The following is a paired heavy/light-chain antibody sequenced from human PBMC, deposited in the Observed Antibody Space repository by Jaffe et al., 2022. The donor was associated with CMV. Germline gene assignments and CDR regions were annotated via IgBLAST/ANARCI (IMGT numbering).Light chain of an antibody. J-gene: IGKJ5*01. CDR1: HSISSY. CDR2: DAS. Sequence: EIVLTQSPATLSLSPGERATLSCRASHSISSYLAWYQQQPGQAPRLLIYDASNRAAGIPARFSGSGSGTDFTLTISRLEPEDFAVYYCQQRSNWPQLTFGQGTRLEIK. V-gene: IGKV3-11*01. CDR3: QQRSNWPQLT.
Heavy chain of an antibody. CDR1: GFTFSNYA. D-gene: IGHD3-3*01. CDR2: LSNSGYST. Sequence: EVQLVESGGGLVQPGGSLRLSCAASGFTFSNYAMSWVRQAPGKGLEWVSALSNSGYSTYYADSVKGRFTISRDNSKNTLYLQVNSLRAEDTAVYYCAKFGERGFGVFTPFFDYWGQGTLVTVSS. V-gene: IGHV3-23*04. CDR3: AKFGERGFGVFTPFFDY. J-gene: IGHJ4*02.